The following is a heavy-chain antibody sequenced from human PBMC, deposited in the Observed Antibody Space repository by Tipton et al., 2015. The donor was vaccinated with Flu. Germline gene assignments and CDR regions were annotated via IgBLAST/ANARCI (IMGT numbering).Heavy chain of an antibody. Sequence: TLSLTCSVSGDSMNTDDFSWSWIRQPPGKALEWIGYIYYNGNTFYNPSFRSRVSMSIDRSKTEFSLKLKSVTAADTAVYFCSRGLATFGPSTPFGHWGQGALVTVSS. CDR3: SRGLATFGPSTPFGH. J-gene: IGHJ4*02. V-gene: IGHV4-30-2*01. D-gene: IGHD3-16*01. CDR2: IYYNGNT. CDR1: GDSMNTDDFS.